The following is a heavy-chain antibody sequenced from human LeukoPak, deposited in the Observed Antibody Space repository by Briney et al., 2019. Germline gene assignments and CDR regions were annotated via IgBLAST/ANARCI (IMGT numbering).Heavy chain of an antibody. J-gene: IGHJ4*02. CDR2: VYHSGST. CDR3: ARAGNYYYSSGYYSHFDY. D-gene: IGHD3-22*01. V-gene: IGHV4-61*01. Sequence: SQTLSLTCAISGDSVSSNSAAWNWIRQPPGKGLEWIGHVYHSGSTNYNPSLKSRVTISVDTSKNQFSLKLSSVTAADTAVYYCARAGNYYYSSGYYSHFDYWGQGTLVTVSS. CDR1: GDSVSSNSAA.